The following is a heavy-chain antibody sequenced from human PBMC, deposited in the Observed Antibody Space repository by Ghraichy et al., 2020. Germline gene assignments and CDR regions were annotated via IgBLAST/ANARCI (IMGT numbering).Heavy chain of an antibody. D-gene: IGHD6-6*01. V-gene: IGHV4-59*01. CDR1: GGSISSYY. CDR2: IYYSGST. J-gene: IGHJ4*02. CDR3: ARVGTIAARPYFDY. Sequence: SETLSLTCTVSGGSISSYYWSWIRQPPGKGLEWIGYIYYSGSTNYNPSLKSRVTISVDTSKNQFSLKLSSVTAADTAVYYCARVGTIAARPYFDYWGQGTLVTVSS.